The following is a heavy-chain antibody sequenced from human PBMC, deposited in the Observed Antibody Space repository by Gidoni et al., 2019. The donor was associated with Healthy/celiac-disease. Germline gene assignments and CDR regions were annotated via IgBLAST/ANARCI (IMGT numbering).Heavy chain of an antibody. V-gene: IGHV3-21*01. D-gene: IGHD1-1*01. CDR3: ARDPYNWNDGGYFDY. CDR1: GFTFSSYS. CDR2: ISSSSSYI. Sequence: EVQLVESGGGLVKPGGSLRLSCAASGFTFSSYSMNWVRQAPGKGLEWVSSISSSSSYIYYADSVKGRFTISRDNAKNSLYLQMNSLRAEDTAVYYCARDPYNWNDGGYFDYWGQGTLVTVSS. J-gene: IGHJ4*02.